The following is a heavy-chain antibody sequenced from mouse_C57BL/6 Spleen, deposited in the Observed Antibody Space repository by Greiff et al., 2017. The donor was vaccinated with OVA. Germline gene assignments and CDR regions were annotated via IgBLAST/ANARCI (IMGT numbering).Heavy chain of an antibody. CDR1: GFSFNTYA. Sequence: EVQLVESGGGLVQPKGSLKLSCAASGFSFNTYAMNWVRQAPGKGLEWVARIRSKSNNYATYYADSVKDRFTISRDDSESMLYLQMNNLKTEDTAMYYCVRGGLPSMDYWGQGTSVTVSS. CDR2: IRSKSNNYAT. D-gene: IGHD2-4*01. CDR3: VRGGLPSMDY. V-gene: IGHV10-1*01. J-gene: IGHJ4*01.